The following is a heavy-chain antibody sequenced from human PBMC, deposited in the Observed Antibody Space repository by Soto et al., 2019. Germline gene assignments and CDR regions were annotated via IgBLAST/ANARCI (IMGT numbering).Heavy chain of an antibody. CDR2: IYNSGST. CDR1: DDSISNYY. CDR3: ATAVAGSFEY. J-gene: IGHJ4*02. Sequence: TLSLTCSVSDDSISNYYWSWIRQPPENGLEWIGYIYNSGSTNYNPSLKSRVTMSVDTSKNQFSLKLISVTAADTAVYYCATAVAGSFEYWGQGSLVTVSS. D-gene: IGHD6-19*01. V-gene: IGHV4-59*01.